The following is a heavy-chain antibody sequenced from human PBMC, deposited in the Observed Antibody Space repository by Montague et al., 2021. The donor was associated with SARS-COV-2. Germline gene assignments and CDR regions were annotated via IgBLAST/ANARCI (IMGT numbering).Heavy chain of an antibody. V-gene: IGHV4-61*02. J-gene: IGHJ5*02. CDR1: IGSISSCSCY. D-gene: IGHD6-25*01. CDR3: ARDGYSSGWNGLHWFDP. CDR2: IYTSGNT. Sequence: TLSLTCTVSIGSISSCSCYWSWIRPAAGKGLDWIGRIYTSGNTNYNPSLKSRVTISMYTSKNQFSLTLSSVTAADTAVYYCARDGYSSGWNGLHWFDPWGQGTLVTVSS.